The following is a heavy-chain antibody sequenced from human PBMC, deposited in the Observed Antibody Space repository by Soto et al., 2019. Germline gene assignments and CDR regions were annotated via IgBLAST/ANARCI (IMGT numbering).Heavy chain of an antibody. Sequence: QVQLVQSGAEEKKPGASVKVSCKASGYTFTSYAMHWVRQAPGQRLEWMGWINAGNGNTKYSQKVQGRVTITRDTSASPAYMELSSLRSEDTAVYYCARSIVVVTALDYWGQGTLVTVSA. V-gene: IGHV1-3*05. CDR3: ARSIVVVTALDY. CDR1: GYTFTSYA. CDR2: INAGNGNT. D-gene: IGHD2-21*02. J-gene: IGHJ4*02.